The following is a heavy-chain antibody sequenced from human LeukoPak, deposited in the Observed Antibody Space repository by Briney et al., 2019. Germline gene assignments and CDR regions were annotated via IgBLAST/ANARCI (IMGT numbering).Heavy chain of an antibody. CDR1: GFTFSSYS. J-gene: IGHJ4*02. CDR3: ARDLPPGSSGWYLGY. D-gene: IGHD6-19*01. CDR2: ISSSSRTI. V-gene: IGHV3-48*02. Sequence: GGSPRLSCAASGFTFSSYSMNWVRQAPGKGLEWVSYISSSSRTIYYADSVKGRFTISRDNAKNSLYLQMNSLRDEDTAVYYCARDLPPGSSGWYLGYWGQGTLVTVSS.